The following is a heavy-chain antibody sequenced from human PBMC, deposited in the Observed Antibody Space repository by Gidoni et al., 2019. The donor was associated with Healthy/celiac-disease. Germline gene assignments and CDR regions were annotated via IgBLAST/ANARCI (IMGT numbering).Heavy chain of an antibody. J-gene: IGHJ4*02. CDR3: ARAGVVVPAAPPRPGTGLVYYFDY. Sequence: VQLVESGGGLIQLGGSLRLSCSASGFTVSRNYMSWVRRAPGKGLGWVSVNYSGGSTSYADSVKGRFTIYRDNSKNTLYLQMNSLRAEDTAVYYCARAGVVVPAAPPRPGTGLVYYFDYWGQGTLVTVSS. V-gene: IGHV3-53*01. D-gene: IGHD2-2*01. CDR1: GFTVSRNY. CDR2: NYSGGST.